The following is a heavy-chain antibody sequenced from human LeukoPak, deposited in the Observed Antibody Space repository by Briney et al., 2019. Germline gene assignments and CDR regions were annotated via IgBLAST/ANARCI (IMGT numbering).Heavy chain of an antibody. CDR3: ARLYSSSSGKAFDI. Sequence: PGGTLRLSCAASGFTFSSYEMNWVRQAPGKGQEWVSYISSGRTIYYADSVKGRFTISRDNAKNSLYLPMNSLRAEDTAVYYCARLYSSSSGKAFDIWGQGTMVTVSS. CDR1: GFTFSSYE. J-gene: IGHJ3*02. CDR2: ISSGRTI. D-gene: IGHD6-6*01. V-gene: IGHV3-48*03.